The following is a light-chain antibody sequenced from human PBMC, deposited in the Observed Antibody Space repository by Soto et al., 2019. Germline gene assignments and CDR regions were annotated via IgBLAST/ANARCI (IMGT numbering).Light chain of an antibody. Sequence: EIVMTQSPATLSVSPGERATLSCRASQSVSSNLAWYQQKPGQAPRLLIYAASTRAADIPARFSGSGSGTDFTLTISGLQSEDFAVYYCQQYNNWPPPITFGQGTRLEIK. CDR1: QSVSSN. CDR2: AAS. CDR3: QQYNNWPPPIT. J-gene: IGKJ5*01. V-gene: IGKV3-15*01.